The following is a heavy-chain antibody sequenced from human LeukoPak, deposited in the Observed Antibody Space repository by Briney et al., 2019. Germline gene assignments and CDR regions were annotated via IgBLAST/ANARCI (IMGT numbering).Heavy chain of an antibody. V-gene: IGHV3-11*01. CDR2: ISSSGSTI. Sequence: GGSLRLSCAASGFTFSDYYMSWIRQAPGQGLEWVSYISSSGSTIYYADSVKGRFTIARDNAKNSLYLQMNSLRAEDTAVYYCARARGLSSGWYPDYWGQGTLVTVSS. CDR3: ARARGLSSGWYPDY. D-gene: IGHD6-19*01. J-gene: IGHJ4*02. CDR1: GFTFSDYY.